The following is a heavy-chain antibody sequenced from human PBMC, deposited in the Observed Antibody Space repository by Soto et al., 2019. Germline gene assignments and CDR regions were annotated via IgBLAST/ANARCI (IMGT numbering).Heavy chain of an antibody. D-gene: IGHD2-2*01. CDR1: GFTFSSYA. Sequence: GGSLRLSCAASGFTFSSYAMSWVRQAPGKGLEWVSAISGSGGSTYYADSVKGRFTISRDNSKNTLYLQMNSLRAEDTAVYYCAKDIPEEAYCSSTSCPGYFDYWGQGTLVTVSS. J-gene: IGHJ4*02. V-gene: IGHV3-23*01. CDR3: AKDIPEEAYCSSTSCPGYFDY. CDR2: ISGSGGST.